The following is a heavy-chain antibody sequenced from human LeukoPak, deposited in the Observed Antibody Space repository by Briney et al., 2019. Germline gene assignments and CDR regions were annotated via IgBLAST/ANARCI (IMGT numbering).Heavy chain of an antibody. CDR3: ARDNWNYGSSMDV. CDR2: ISSSSSYI. V-gene: IGHV3-21*01. CDR1: GFTFSSYS. J-gene: IGHJ6*02. Sequence: KAGESLRLSCAASGFTFSSYSMNWVRQAPGKGLEWVSSISSSSSYIYYADSVKGRFTISRDNAKNSLYLQMNSLRAEDTAVYYCARDNWNYGSSMDVWGQGTTVTVSS. D-gene: IGHD1-7*01.